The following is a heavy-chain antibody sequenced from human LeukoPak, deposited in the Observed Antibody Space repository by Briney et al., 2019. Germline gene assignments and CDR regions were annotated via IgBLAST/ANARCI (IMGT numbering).Heavy chain of an antibody. D-gene: IGHD2-8*01. Sequence: SETLSLTCTVSGGSISSYYWSWIRQPPGKGLEWIGYIYYSGSTNYNPSLKSRVTISVDTSKNQFSLKLSSVTAADTAAYYCARHSMRYSPEDYWGQGTLVTVSS. J-gene: IGHJ4*02. CDR3: ARHSMRYSPEDY. CDR2: IYYSGST. V-gene: IGHV4-59*01. CDR1: GGSISSYY.